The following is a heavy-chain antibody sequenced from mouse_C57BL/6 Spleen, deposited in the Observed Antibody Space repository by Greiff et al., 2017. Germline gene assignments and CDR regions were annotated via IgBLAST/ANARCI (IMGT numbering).Heavy chain of an antibody. D-gene: IGHD2-3*01. CDR2: LRNKANNHAT. CDR3: TTSGGYYSAWFAY. J-gene: IGHJ3*01. V-gene: IGHV6-6*01. CDR1: GFTFSDAW. Sequence: EVQVVESGGGLVQPGGSMKLSCAASGFTFSDAWMDWVRQSPAKGLAWVAELRNKANNHATYYAESVKGRFTISRDDSKRSVDLQRNSLRAEDTGIYYCTTSGGYYSAWFAYWGQGTLVTVSA.